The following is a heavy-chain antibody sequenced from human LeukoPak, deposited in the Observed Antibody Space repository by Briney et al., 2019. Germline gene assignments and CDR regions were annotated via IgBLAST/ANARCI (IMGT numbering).Heavy chain of an antibody. V-gene: IGHV3-23*01. CDR3: ASIGAAAGIVF. Sequence: GGSLRLSCAASGFTFSSYAMSWVRQAPGKGLEWGSAISGSGGSTSYADSVKGRFTISRDNSKNTLYLQMNSLRAEDTAVYYCASIGAAAGIVFWGQGTLVTVSS. CDR2: ISGSGGST. CDR1: GFTFSSYA. D-gene: IGHD6-13*01. J-gene: IGHJ4*02.